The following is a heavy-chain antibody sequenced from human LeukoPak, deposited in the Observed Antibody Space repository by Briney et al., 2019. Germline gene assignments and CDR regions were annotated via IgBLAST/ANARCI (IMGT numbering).Heavy chain of an antibody. CDR3: ARQQQGWFDP. Sequence: TPSETLSLTCTVSGGSISSYYWSWIRQPPGKGLEWTGYIYYSGSTNYNPSLKSRVTISVDTSKNQFSLKLSSVTAADTAVYYCARQQQGWFDPWGQGTLVTVSS. J-gene: IGHJ5*02. V-gene: IGHV4-59*01. CDR1: GGSISSYY. CDR2: IYYSGST. D-gene: IGHD6-13*01.